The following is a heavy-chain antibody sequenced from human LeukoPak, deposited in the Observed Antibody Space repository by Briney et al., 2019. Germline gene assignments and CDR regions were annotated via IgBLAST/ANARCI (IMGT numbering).Heavy chain of an antibody. V-gene: IGHV3-21*01. CDR3: ARVSSSSWYRPNYFDY. Sequence: PGGSLRLSCAASGFTFSSYSMNWVRRAPGKGLEWVSSISSSSSYIYYADSVKGRFTISRDNAKNSLYLQMNSLRAEDTAVYYCARVSSSSWYRPNYFDYWGQGTLVTVSS. D-gene: IGHD6-13*01. CDR2: ISSSSSYI. CDR1: GFTFSSYS. J-gene: IGHJ4*02.